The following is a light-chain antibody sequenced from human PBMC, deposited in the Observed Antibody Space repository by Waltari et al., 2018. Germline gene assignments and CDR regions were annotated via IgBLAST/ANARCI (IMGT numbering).Light chain of an antibody. J-gene: IGKJ2*01. CDR1: QTLLYNSNNKNY. Sequence: DIVMTQSPDSLSVSLGERATINCKSSQTLLYNSNNKNYLAWYQQKPGQPPKLLVYWASTRESGVPDRIRGGGSGTDFTLTIDTLQTEDVAIYYCQQYYSAPYTFGQGTKLEI. V-gene: IGKV4-1*01. CDR2: WAS. CDR3: QQYYSAPYT.